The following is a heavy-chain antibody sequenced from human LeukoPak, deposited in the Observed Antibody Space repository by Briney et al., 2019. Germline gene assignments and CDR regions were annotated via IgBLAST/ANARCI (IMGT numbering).Heavy chain of an antibody. CDR2: IYHSGST. Sequence: PSETLSLTCTVSGYSISSGYYWGWIRQPPGKGLEWIGSIYHSGSTYYNPSLKSRVTISVDTFKNQFSLKLSSVTAADTAVYYCARQGRSDYFDYWGQGTLVTVSS. J-gene: IGHJ4*02. CDR1: GYSISSGYY. CDR3: ARQGRSDYFDY. D-gene: IGHD2-15*01. V-gene: IGHV4-38-2*02.